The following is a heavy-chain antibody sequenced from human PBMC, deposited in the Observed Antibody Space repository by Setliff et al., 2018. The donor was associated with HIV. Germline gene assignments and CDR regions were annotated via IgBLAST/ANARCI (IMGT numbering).Heavy chain of an antibody. Sequence: GGSLRLSCAASGFTFSIYAMNWVRQAPGKGLEWVSGISDSGVSTYYADSVKCRFTISRDNAKNSLYLEMDSLRADDTAIYYCAKDRPHMASALNYWGQGTLVTVSS. CDR3: AKDRPHMASALNY. V-gene: IGHV3-23*01. J-gene: IGHJ4*02. CDR1: GFTFSIYA. D-gene: IGHD2-21*01. CDR2: ISDSGVST.